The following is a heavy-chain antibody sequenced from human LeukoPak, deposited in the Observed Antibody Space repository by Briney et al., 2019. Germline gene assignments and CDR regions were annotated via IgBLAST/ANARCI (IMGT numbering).Heavy chain of an antibody. CDR3: AGHSEMDV. D-gene: IGHD6-13*01. CDR1: GFTVSNNY. CDR2: IYSGGST. J-gene: IGHJ6*02. Sequence: GGSLRLSCAASGFTVSNNYMIWVRQAPGKGLEWVSLIYSGGSTYYSDSVRGRFATSRDNSKNTLYLQMSSLRAEDTAVYYCAGHSEMDVWGQGITVTDSS. V-gene: IGHV3-53*01.